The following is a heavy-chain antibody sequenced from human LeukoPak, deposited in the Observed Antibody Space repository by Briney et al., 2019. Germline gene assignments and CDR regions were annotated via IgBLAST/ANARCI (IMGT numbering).Heavy chain of an antibody. Sequence: GGSLRLSCAASGFTSSSYWMNWVRQAPGEGLVWVSRINTDGSSTSYADSVKGRFTISRDNAKNTLYLQMNSLRAEDTAVYYCARTRLLYYFDYWGQGTLVTVSS. CDR1: GFTSSSYW. V-gene: IGHV3-74*01. D-gene: IGHD2/OR15-2a*01. J-gene: IGHJ4*02. CDR2: INTDGSST. CDR3: ARTRLLYYFDY.